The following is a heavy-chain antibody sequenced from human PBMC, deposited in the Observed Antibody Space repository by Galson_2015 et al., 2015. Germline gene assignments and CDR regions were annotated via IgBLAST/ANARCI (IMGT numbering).Heavy chain of an antibody. D-gene: IGHD3-10*01. CDR1: GFTFSSYA. CDR2: ISGSGGST. Sequence: SLRLSCAASGFTFSSYAMSWVRQAPGKGLEWVSAISGSGGSTYYADSVKGRFTISRDNSKNTLYLQMNSLRAEDTAVYYCAKMGGNYYGSGRPSSWFDPWGQGTLVTVSS. J-gene: IGHJ5*02. V-gene: IGHV3-23*01. CDR3: AKMGGNYYGSGRPSSWFDP.